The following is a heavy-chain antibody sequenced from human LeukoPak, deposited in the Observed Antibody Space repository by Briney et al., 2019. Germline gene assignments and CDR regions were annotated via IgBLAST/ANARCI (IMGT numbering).Heavy chain of an antibody. Sequence: PSQTLSLTCTVSGGSISSGSYYWSWIRQPAGKGLEWIGRIYTSGSTNYNPSLKSRVTISVDTSKNQFSLELSSVTAADTAVYYCATSYYGSGSYWFPFDPWGQGTLVTVSS. V-gene: IGHV4-61*02. CDR3: ATSYYGSGSYWFPFDP. CDR2: IYTSGST. CDR1: GGSISSGSYY. J-gene: IGHJ5*02. D-gene: IGHD3-10*01.